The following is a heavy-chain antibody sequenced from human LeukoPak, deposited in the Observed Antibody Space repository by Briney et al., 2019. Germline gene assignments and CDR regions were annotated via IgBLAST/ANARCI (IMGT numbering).Heavy chain of an antibody. CDR2: ISAYNGNT. V-gene: IGHV1-18*01. CDR3: AKAHSNWGDAFDI. CDR1: GYTFTSYG. D-gene: IGHD7-27*01. Sequence: ASVKVSCKASGYTFTSYGISWVRQAPGQGLEWMGWISAYNGNTNYAQKLQGRVTMTTDTSTSTAYMELRSLRSDDTALYYCAKAHSNWGDAFDIWGQGTMVTVSS. J-gene: IGHJ3*02.